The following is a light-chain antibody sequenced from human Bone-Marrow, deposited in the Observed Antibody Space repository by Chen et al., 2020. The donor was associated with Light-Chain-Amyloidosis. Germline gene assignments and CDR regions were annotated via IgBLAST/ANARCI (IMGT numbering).Light chain of an antibody. CDR3: QSADSSGTYEVI. Sequence: SYELTQPPSVSVSPGQTARITCSGDDLPTKYAYWYQQKPGQAPVLVIHRDTERPSGISERFSGPSSGTTATLTISGVQAADEADYHCQSADSSGTYEVIFGGGTKLPVL. V-gene: IGLV3-25*03. J-gene: IGLJ2*01. CDR2: RDT. CDR1: DLPTKY.